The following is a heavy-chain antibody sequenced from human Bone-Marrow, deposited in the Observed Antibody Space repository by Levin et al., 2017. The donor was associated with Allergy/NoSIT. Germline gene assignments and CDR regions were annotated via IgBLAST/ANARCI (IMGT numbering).Heavy chain of an antibody. CDR2: ISWNSGSI. D-gene: IGHD6-13*01. J-gene: IGHJ4*02. Sequence: SLKISCAASGFTFDDYAMHWVRQAPGKGLEWVSGISWNSGSIGYADSVKGRFTISRDNAKNSLYLQMNSLRAEDTALYYCAKGLSSSWYYFDYWGQGTLVTVSS. CDR1: GFTFDDYA. CDR3: AKGLSSSWYYFDY. V-gene: IGHV3-9*01.